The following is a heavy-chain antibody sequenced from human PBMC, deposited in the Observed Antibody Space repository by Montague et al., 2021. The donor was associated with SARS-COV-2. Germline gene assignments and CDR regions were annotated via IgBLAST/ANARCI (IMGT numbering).Heavy chain of an antibody. V-gene: IGHV4-61*02. Sequence: TLSLTCTVSGGSISSGSYHWSWIRQPAGKGLEWIGRIYTSGTTDYSFSLKSRVTISVDTSKNQFSLKLISVTAADTAVYYCARAHSGSWAHLDNWGQGSLVTVSS. D-gene: IGHD5-12*01. CDR1: GGSISSGSYH. J-gene: IGHJ4*02. CDR3: ARAHSGSWAHLDN. CDR2: IYTSGTT.